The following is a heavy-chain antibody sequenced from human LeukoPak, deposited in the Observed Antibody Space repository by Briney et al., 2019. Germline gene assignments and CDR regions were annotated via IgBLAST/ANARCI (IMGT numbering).Heavy chain of an antibody. CDR3: ARVGSGEGMD. D-gene: IGHD6-19*01. J-gene: IGHJ4*02. CDR2: IKEDGSEK. V-gene: IGHV3-7*01. Sequence: TGGSLRLSCAASGFTFSSHWMSWVRQAPGKGLEWVANIKEDGSEKYYGDSVKGRFTISRDNAKKSLYLQMNSLRAEDTAVYYCARVGSGEGMDWGQGTLVTVSS. CDR1: GFTFSSHW.